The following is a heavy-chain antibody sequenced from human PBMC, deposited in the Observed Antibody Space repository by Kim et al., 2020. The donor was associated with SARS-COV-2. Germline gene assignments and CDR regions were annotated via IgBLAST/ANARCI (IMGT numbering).Heavy chain of an antibody. CDR1: GYTFTGYY. J-gene: IGHJ4*02. Sequence: ASVKVSCKASGYTFTGYYLHWVRQAPGQGLEWMGWINPNSGDTSYAQKFQARVTVTRDTSITTAFLELSRHRSDDTAVYYCAREMTTVTTPHDYWGQGTLVTVSS. V-gene: IGHV1-2*02. CDR2: INPNSGDT. CDR3: AREMTTVTTPHDY. D-gene: IGHD4-17*01.